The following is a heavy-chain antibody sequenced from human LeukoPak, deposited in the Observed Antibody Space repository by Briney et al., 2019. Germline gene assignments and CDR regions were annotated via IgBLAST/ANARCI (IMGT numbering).Heavy chain of an antibody. CDR3: AKGYCGSTSCYKD. CDR1: GFTFSSYG. V-gene: IGHV3-30*02. J-gene: IGHJ4*02. Sequence: PGGSLRLSCAASGFTFSSYGMHWVRQAPGKGLEWVAFIRYDGSNKYYADSVKGRFTISRDNSKNTLYLQMNSLRAEDTAVYYCAKGYCGSTSCYKDWGQGTLVTVSS. D-gene: IGHD2-2*02. CDR2: IRYDGSNK.